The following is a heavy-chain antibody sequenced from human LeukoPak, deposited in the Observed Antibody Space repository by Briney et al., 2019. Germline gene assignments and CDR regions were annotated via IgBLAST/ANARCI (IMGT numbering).Heavy chain of an antibody. Sequence: PGGSLRLSCAASGFTFSSYGMHWVRQAPGKGLEWVAFIRYDGSNKYYADSVKGRFTISRDNSKNTAYLQMNSLKTEDTAAYYCTRHGRDIVVVPAAMTRNYYYYYMDVWGKGTTVTVSS. V-gene: IGHV3-30*02. D-gene: IGHD2-2*01. CDR2: IRYDGSNK. CDR3: TRHGRDIVVVPAAMTRNYYYYYMDV. J-gene: IGHJ6*03. CDR1: GFTFSSYG.